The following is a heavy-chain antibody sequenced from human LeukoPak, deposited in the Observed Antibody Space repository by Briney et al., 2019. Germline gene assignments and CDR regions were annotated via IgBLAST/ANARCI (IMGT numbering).Heavy chain of an antibody. J-gene: IGHJ4*02. CDR3: ARTLYPRGYSGYDLRYYFDY. Sequence: GASVKVSCKASGYTFTSYAMHWVRQAPGQRLEWMGCINAGNGNTKYSHKFQGRVTITRDTSASTAYLELSSLRSEDTAVYYCARTLYPRGYSGYDLRYYFDYWGQGTLVTVSS. CDR2: INAGNGNT. V-gene: IGHV1-3*01. D-gene: IGHD5-12*01. CDR1: GYTFTSYA.